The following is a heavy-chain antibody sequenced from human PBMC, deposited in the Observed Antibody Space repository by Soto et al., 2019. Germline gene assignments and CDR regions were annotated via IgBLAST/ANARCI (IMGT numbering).Heavy chain of an antibody. V-gene: IGHV4-59*01. CDR2: IYYSGST. D-gene: IGHD3-9*01. CDR3: ARGGGWYYDFLTGALDL. Sequence: SETLSLTCTVSGGSISTYYWSWIRQSPGKGLEWIGYIYYSGSTTYNPSLKSRVTISTDTSKNQFSLNVSSVTAADTAVYYCARGGGWYYDFLTGALDLWGQGTLVTVSS. CDR1: GGSISTYY. J-gene: IGHJ5*02.